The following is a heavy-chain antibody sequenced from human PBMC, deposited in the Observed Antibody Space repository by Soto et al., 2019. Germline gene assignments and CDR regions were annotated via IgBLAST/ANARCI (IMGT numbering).Heavy chain of an antibody. V-gene: IGHV1-3*01. Sequence: GASVKVSCKASGYTFTSYAMHWVRQAPGQRLEWMGWINAGNGNTKYSQKFQGRVTITRDTSASTAYMELSSLRSEDTAVYYCATATIAAAGLNWGQGTLVPVSS. CDR2: INAGNGNT. D-gene: IGHD6-13*01. J-gene: IGHJ4*02. CDR3: ATATIAAAGLN. CDR1: GYTFTSYA.